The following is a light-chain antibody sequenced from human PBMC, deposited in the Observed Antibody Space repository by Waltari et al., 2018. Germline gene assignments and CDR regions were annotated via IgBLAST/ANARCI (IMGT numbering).Light chain of an antibody. Sequence: EIVLTQSPGTLSLSPGEIATLSCRASQSVSSSHLAWFQQKPGQAPRLLIYGASSRATGIPDRVSGSGSGTDFTLTISRLEPEDFAVYYCQQYGSSPPWTFGQGTKVEIK. J-gene: IGKJ1*01. CDR1: QSVSSSH. CDR2: GAS. V-gene: IGKV3-20*01. CDR3: QQYGSSPPWT.